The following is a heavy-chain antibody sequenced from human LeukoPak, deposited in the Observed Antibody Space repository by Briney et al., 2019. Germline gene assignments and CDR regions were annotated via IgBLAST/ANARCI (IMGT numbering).Heavy chain of an antibody. V-gene: IGHV1-69*05. CDR3: ARDSGIVVVPAAIAKGDYYYYYMDV. D-gene: IGHD2-2*02. Sequence: ASVKVSCTASGGTFSSYAISWVRQAPGQGLEWMGGIIPIFGTANYAQKFQGRVTITTDESTSTAYMELSSLRSEDTAVYYCARDSGIVVVPAAIAKGDYYYYYMDVWGKGTTVTVSS. J-gene: IGHJ6*03. CDR2: IIPIFGTA. CDR1: GGTFSSYA.